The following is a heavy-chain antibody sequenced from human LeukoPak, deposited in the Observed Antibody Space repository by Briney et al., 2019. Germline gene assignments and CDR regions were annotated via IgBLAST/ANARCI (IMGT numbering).Heavy chain of an antibody. CDR3: ARDSGAVEDTGVGFDY. Sequence: SQTLSLTCTVFGGSISSGTYYWNWIRQPAGKGLEWIGRIYISGSTNYNPSLKSRVTISVDTSKNQFSLKLSSVTAADTAVYYCARDSGAVEDTGVGFDYWGQGTLVTVSS. CDR2: IYISGST. D-gene: IGHD2-8*02. V-gene: IGHV4-61*02. CDR1: GGSISSGTYY. J-gene: IGHJ4*02.